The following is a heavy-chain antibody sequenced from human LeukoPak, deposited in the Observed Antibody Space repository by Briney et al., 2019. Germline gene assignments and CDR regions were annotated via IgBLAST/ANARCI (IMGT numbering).Heavy chain of an antibody. CDR1: GGSISSSNYS. V-gene: IGHV4-39*01. D-gene: IGHD6-13*01. CDR2: IYYSGST. Sequence: SETLSLTCTVSGGSISSSNYSWGWIRQPPGKGLEWIGNIYYSGSTYYNPSLKSRVTISVDTSKNQFSLKLSSVTAADTAVYYCARRIAAAASDYWGQGTLVTVSS. CDR3: ARRIAAAASDY. J-gene: IGHJ4*02.